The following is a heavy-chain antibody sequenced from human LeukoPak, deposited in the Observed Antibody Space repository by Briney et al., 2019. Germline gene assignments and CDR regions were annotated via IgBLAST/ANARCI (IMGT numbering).Heavy chain of an antibody. CDR3: ADGTTPDY. V-gene: IGHV3-7*01. CDR1: GFTFSTYW. J-gene: IGHJ4*02. CDR2: IEQDGSEK. D-gene: IGHD1-7*01. Sequence: GGSLRLSCAASGFTFSTYWMSWVRQAPGRGLEWVASIEQDGSEKYYVDSEKGRFTISRDNAKNSLYLQMNSLRPEDTAVYYCADGTTPDYWGQGTLVTVSS.